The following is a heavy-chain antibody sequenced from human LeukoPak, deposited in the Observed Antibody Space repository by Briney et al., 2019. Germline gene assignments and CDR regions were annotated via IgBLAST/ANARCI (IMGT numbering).Heavy chain of an antibody. Sequence: GESLKISCKGSGYSFTSYWISWVRQMPGKGLEWMGRIDPSDSYTNYSPSFQGHVTISADKSINTAYLQWASLKASDTAMYYCSTARAFDSRSSDYWGQGSLVTVSS. CDR2: IDPSDSYT. V-gene: IGHV5-10-1*01. D-gene: IGHD6-6*01. CDR3: STARAFDSRSSDY. J-gene: IGHJ4*02. CDR1: GYSFTSYW.